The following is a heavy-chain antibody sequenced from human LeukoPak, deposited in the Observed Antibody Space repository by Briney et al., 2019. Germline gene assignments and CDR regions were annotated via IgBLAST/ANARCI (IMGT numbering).Heavy chain of an antibody. V-gene: IGHV3-64D*06. CDR1: GFTFSNHF. CDR2: IGPNGAST. CDR3: VKDLTGTWSFDY. J-gene: IGHJ4*02. Sequence: GGFLRLSCSTSGFTFSNHFMHWVRQAPGKGLGYVSSIGPNGASTLYADSVKGRFTISRDNSKNALYLQLTSLRLEDTALYYCVKDLTGTWSFDYWGQGTLVTVSS. D-gene: IGHD3-9*01.